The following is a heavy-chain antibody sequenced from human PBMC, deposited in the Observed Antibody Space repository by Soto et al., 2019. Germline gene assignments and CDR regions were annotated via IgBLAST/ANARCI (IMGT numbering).Heavy chain of an antibody. D-gene: IGHD2-21*02. J-gene: IGHJ4*02. CDR3: ARVSIYCGGDCYAFDY. CDR1: GGSISSYY. V-gene: IGHV4-59*01. Sequence: SETLSLTCTVSGGSISSYYWSWIRQPPGKGLEWIGYIYYSGSTNYNPSLKSRITISVNTSKNQFSLKLSSVTAASTAVYYCARVSIYCGGDCYAFDYWGQGTLVTVSS. CDR2: IYYSGST.